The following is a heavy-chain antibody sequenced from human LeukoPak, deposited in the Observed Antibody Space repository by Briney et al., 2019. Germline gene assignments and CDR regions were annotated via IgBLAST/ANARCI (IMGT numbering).Heavy chain of an antibody. J-gene: IGHJ6*03. CDR1: GGTFSSYA. CDR3: ARAGSSNYYYYMDV. Sequence: SVKDSCKASGGTFSSYAISWVRQAPGQGLEWMGGIIPIFGTANYAQKFQGRVTITTDESTSTAYMELSSLRSEDTAVYYCARAGSSNYYYYMDVWGKGATVTVSS. CDR2: IIPIFGTA. D-gene: IGHD6-6*01. V-gene: IGHV1-69*05.